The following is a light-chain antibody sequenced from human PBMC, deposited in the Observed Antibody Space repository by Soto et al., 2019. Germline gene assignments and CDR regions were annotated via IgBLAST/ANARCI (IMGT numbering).Light chain of an antibody. CDR3: SSYTRSSTYV. CDR2: DVS. CDR1: SSDVGGYNY. V-gene: IGLV2-14*01. J-gene: IGLJ1*01. Sequence: QSALTQPASVSVSPGQSITISCTGTSSDVGGYNYVSWYQQHPGKAPKLMIYDVSNRPSGVSNRFSGSKSGNTASLTISGLQAEDEADYYCSSYTRSSTYVFGTGTKLTVL.